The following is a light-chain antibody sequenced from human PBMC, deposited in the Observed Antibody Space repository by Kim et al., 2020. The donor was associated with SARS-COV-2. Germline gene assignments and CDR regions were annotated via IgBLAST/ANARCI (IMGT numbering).Light chain of an antibody. CDR3: SSYTSSSTLVV. Sequence: SITISCAGTSSDVGGYNYVSWYQQHPGKAPKLIIYDVSKRPSGVSNRFSGSKSGNTASLTISGLQAEDEADYYCSSYTSSSTLVVFGGGTQLTVL. J-gene: IGLJ2*01. V-gene: IGLV2-14*04. CDR2: DVS. CDR1: SSDVGGYNY.